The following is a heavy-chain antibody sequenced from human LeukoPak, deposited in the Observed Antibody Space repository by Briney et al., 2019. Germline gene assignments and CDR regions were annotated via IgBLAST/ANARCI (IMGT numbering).Heavy chain of an antibody. CDR1: GYTFTGYY. J-gene: IGHJ5*02. V-gene: IGHV1-2*06. CDR3: AKTIADGRFDP. CDR2: INPNSGGT. D-gene: IGHD6-13*01. Sequence: GASVKVSCKASGYTFTGYYMHGVRQAPGQGLEWMGRINPNSGGTNYAQKFQGRATMTRDTSISTAYMELSRLRSDDTAVYYCAKTIADGRFDPWGQGTLVTVSS.